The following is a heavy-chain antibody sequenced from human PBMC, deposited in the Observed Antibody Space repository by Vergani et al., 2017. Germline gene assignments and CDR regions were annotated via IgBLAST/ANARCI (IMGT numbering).Heavy chain of an antibody. CDR1: GFTLSNFW. D-gene: IGHD6-13*01. V-gene: IGHV3-7*01. CDR2: IKEDGSGK. CDR3: ARVGIAAAGKKRTYYYYYMDV. Sequence: EVQLVESGGGLVQPGGSLRLSCAASGFTLSNFWMSWVRQAAGKGLEWVANIKEDGSGKFYVDSVRGRFVISRDNAKNSLYLQLNSLRAEDTAIYYCARVGIAAAGKKRTYYYYYMDVWGKGTTVTVSS. J-gene: IGHJ6*03.